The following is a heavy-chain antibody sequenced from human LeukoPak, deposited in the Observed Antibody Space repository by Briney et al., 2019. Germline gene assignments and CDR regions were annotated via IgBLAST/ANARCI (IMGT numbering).Heavy chain of an antibody. CDR1: GYTCTSYA. Sequence: ASVKVSCKASGYTCTSYAMHWVRQAPGQRLEWMGWINAGNGNTKYSQKFQGRVTITRDTSASTAYMELSSLRSEDTAVYYCATSAGLRYFDWGFDYWGQGTLVTVSS. D-gene: IGHD3-9*01. V-gene: IGHV1-3*01. CDR2: INAGNGNT. CDR3: ATSAGLRYFDWGFDY. J-gene: IGHJ4*02.